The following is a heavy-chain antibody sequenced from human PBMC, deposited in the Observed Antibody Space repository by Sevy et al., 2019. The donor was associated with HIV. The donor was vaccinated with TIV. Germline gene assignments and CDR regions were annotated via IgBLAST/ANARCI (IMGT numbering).Heavy chain of an antibody. Sequence: GGSLRLSCAASGFTFSSYAMSWVRQAPGKGLEWVSAISGSGGSTYYADSVKGRFTISRDNSKNTLYLQMNSLRAEDTAVYYCAQDLWQQLVLAASPFDYWGQGTLVTVSS. V-gene: IGHV3-23*01. CDR1: GFTFSSYA. CDR2: ISGSGGST. J-gene: IGHJ4*02. CDR3: AQDLWQQLVLAASPFDY. D-gene: IGHD6-13*01.